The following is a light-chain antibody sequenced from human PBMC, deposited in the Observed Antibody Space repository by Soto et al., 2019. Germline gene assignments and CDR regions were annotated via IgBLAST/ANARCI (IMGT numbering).Light chain of an antibody. V-gene: IGKV1-5*03. CDR3: QQYNSQWT. Sequence: DIQMTQSPSTLSASVGDRVTITCRASQSISSWLAWYQQKPGRAPKLLIYKASSLESGVPSRFSGSGSATEFTLTISSLQPDDFATYYCQQYNSQWTFGQGTKVEFK. J-gene: IGKJ1*01. CDR1: QSISSW. CDR2: KAS.